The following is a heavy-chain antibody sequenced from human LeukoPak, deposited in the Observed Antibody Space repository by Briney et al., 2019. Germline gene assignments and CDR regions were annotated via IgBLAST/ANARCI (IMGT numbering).Heavy chain of an antibody. D-gene: IGHD5-12*01. J-gene: IGHJ4*02. V-gene: IGHV3-21*06. CDR1: GFTFSNYS. Sequence: GGSLRLSCAASGFTFSNYSMTWVRQGPGKGLEWVSSITSLGTHKYYTDSLKGRFTISTDNANNSLYLQMNSLRGEDTAVYYCARIFLTYSGYDLNFFDSWGQGTLVTVSS. CDR2: ITSLGTHK. CDR3: ARIFLTYSGYDLNFFDS.